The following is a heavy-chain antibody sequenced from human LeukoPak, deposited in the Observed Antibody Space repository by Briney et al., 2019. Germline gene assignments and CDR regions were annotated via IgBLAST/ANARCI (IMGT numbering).Heavy chain of an antibody. D-gene: IGHD6-6*01. J-gene: IGHJ4*02. CDR3: ARSYSSSRGTFDY. Sequence: GGSLRLSCAASGFTFSSYGMHWVRQAPGKGLEWVAVIWYDGSNKYYADSVKGRFTISRDNSKNTLYLQMNSLRAEDTAVYYCARSYSSSRGTFDYWGQGTLVTVSS. CDR2: IWYDGSNK. V-gene: IGHV3-33*01. CDR1: GFTFSSYG.